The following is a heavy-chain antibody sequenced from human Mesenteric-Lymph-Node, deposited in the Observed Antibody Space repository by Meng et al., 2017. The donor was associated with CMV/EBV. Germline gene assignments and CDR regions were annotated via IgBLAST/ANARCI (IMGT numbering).Heavy chain of an antibody. D-gene: IGHD2-8*02. Sequence: GCCISSSNCGSWVRQPPGKGREWIGEIYHSGSTNYNASLKSRVTISVDKSKNQFSLKLSSVTAADTAVDYCARQGTIGGELVVDPWGQGTLVTVS. V-gene: IGHV4-4*02. J-gene: IGHJ5*02. CDR2: IYHSGST. CDR3: ARQGTIGGELVVDP. CDR1: GCCISSSNC.